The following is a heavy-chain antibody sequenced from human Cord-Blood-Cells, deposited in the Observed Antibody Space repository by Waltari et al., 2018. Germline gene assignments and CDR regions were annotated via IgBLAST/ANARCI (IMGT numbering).Heavy chain of an antibody. CDR2: ISSSSSYI. CDR1: GFTFSSYS. CDR3: ARAGRDAFDI. Sequence: EVQLVESGGGLVKPGGSLRLSCAASGFTFSSYSMNWVRQAPGKGLEWVSSISSSSSYIYYADSVKGRFTISRDNAKNSLYLQMNSLRAEYTAVYYCARAGRDAFDIWGQGTMVTVSS. V-gene: IGHV3-21*01. J-gene: IGHJ3*02.